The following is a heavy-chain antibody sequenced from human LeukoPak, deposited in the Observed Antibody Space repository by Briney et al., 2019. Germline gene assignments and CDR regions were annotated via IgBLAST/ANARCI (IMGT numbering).Heavy chain of an antibody. CDR1: GGSISSGSYY. D-gene: IGHD3-22*01. V-gene: IGHV4-61*02. CDR2: IYTSGST. CDR3: AKDVGYYDSSGYPFDY. Sequence: PSETLSLTCTVSGGSISSGSYYWSWIRQPAGKGLEWIGRIYTSGSTNYNPSLKSRVTISVDTSKNQFSLKLSSVTAADTAVYYCAKDVGYYDSSGYPFDYWGQGTLVTVSS. J-gene: IGHJ4*02.